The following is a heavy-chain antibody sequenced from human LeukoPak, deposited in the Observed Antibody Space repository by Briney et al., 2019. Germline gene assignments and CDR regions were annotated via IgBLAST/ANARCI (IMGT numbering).Heavy chain of an antibody. J-gene: IGHJ4*02. CDR3: ATADSSSWYPLY. CDR1: GGTFSSYA. D-gene: IGHD6-13*01. V-gene: IGHV1-69*13. Sequence: GASVKVSCKASGGTFSSYAISWVRQAPGQGLEWMGGIIPIFGTANYAQKFQGGVTITADESTSTAYMELSSLRSEDTAVYYCATADSSSWYPLYWGQGTLVTVSS. CDR2: IIPIFGTA.